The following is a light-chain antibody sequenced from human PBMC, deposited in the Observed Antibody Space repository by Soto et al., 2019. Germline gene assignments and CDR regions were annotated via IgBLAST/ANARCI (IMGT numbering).Light chain of an antibody. V-gene: IGKV3-15*01. CDR2: DAS. Sequence: IVMTQSPATLSVSPGERATLSCRASQTLSSNLAWYQQKPGQAPRLLIYDASTMATGIPARFSGSGSGTEFTLTISSLQSEDFAVYYCQQYNNWPITFGQGTRLEIK. CDR3: QQYNNWPIT. CDR1: QTLSSN. J-gene: IGKJ5*01.